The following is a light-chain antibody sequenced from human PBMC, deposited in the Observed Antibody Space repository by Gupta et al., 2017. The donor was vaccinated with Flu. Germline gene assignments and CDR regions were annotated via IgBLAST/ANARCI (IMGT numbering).Light chain of an antibody. CDR1: RIILYYSKNKNY. CDR2: WAS. CDR3: QQEDFTPYT. J-gene: IGKJ2*01. V-gene: IGKV4-1*01. Sequence: DIVMTQSPDSLAVSLGERATINCKSSRIILYYSKNKNYLAWYQQRLGQPPKLLINWASTRESGVPDRFSGSGSGTNFTLTINSRQAEDVAVYYCQQEDFTPYTFGQGTKLEIK.